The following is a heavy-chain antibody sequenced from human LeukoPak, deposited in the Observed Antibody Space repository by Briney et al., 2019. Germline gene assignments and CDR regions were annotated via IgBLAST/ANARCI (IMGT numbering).Heavy chain of an antibody. D-gene: IGHD6-19*01. V-gene: IGHV4-39*07. CDR2: IYYSGST. Sequence: SETLSLTCTASGGSISSSSYYWGWIRQPPGKGLEWIGSIYYSGSTYYNPSLKSRVTISVDTSKNQFSLKLSSVTAADTAVYYCARYGGSGWLYFDYWGQGTLVTVSS. CDR1: GGSISSSSYY. J-gene: IGHJ4*02. CDR3: ARYGGSGWLYFDY.